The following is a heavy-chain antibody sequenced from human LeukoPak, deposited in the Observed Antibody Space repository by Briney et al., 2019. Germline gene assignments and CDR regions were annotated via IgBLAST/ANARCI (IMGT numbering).Heavy chain of an antibody. CDR1: GGTFSSYA. CDR2: SIPIFGTA. D-gene: IGHD6-19*01. V-gene: IGHV1-69*13. CDR3: ASGDYSSGWGSYYYYYMDV. J-gene: IGHJ6*03. Sequence: SVKVSCKASGGTFSSYAISGVRQAPGQGLEWMGGSIPIFGTANYAQKFQGRVTITADESTSTAYMELSSLRSEDTAVYYCASGDYSSGWGSYYYYYMDVWGKGTTVTISS.